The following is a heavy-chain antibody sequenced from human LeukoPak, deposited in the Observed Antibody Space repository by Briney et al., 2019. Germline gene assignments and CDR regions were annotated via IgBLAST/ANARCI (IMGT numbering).Heavy chain of an antibody. CDR3: ARQAPINYYDTSGFFRLLDV. J-gene: IGHJ6*04. Sequence: ASETLSLTCTVSGGSISSSSYYWGWIRQPPGKGLEWIGSIYYSGSTYYNPSLKSRVTISVDTSKNQFSLKLSSVTAADTAVYYCARQAPINYYDTSGFFRLLDVWGKGTTVTISS. CDR2: IYYSGST. D-gene: IGHD3-22*01. V-gene: IGHV4-39*01. CDR1: GGSISSSSYY.